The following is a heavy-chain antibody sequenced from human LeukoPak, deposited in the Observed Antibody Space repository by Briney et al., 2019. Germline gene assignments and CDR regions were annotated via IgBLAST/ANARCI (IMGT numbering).Heavy chain of an antibody. CDR3: ARDGDRQSQQWLASPSVY. CDR2: INPSGGST. V-gene: IGHV1-46*01. D-gene: IGHD6-19*01. Sequence: ASVKVSCKASGYTFTSYYMHWVRQAPGQGLEWMGIINPSGGSTSYAQEFQGRVTMTRDTSTSTVYLELSSLRSEDTAVYYCARDGDRQSQQWLASPSVYWGQGTLVTVSS. J-gene: IGHJ4*02. CDR1: GYTFTSYY.